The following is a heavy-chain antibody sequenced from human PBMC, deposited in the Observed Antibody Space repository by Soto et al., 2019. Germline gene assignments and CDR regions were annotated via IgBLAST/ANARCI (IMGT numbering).Heavy chain of an antibody. D-gene: IGHD1-26*01. CDR1: GGSITSSSYY. V-gene: IGHV4-39*01. Sequence: SETLSLTCTVSGGSITSSSYYWGWIRQPPGKGLEWIGSIYYSGSTYYNPSLKSRVTISVDTSKNQFSLKLSSVAAADTAVYYCATQEVGGSYVYTFDPWGQGTLVTVSS. CDR2: IYYSGST. J-gene: IGHJ5*02. CDR3: ATQEVGGSYVYTFDP.